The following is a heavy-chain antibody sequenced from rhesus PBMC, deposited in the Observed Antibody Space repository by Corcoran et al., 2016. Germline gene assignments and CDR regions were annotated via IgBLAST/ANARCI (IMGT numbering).Heavy chain of an antibody. D-gene: IGHD2-21*01. V-gene: IGHV4-122*02. CDR3: ARAGRPYGLDS. CDR1: GGSISSGYYY. CDR2: ITYRGSN. J-gene: IGHJ6*01. Sequence: QVQLQESGPGLVKPSETLSLTCAVSGGSISSGYYYWSWIRQPPGKGLEWIGYITYRGSNSYNPSLKSRCTNSRYTSKNQSSRKLSSVTAADTAGYYCARAGRPYGLDSWGQGVVVTVSS.